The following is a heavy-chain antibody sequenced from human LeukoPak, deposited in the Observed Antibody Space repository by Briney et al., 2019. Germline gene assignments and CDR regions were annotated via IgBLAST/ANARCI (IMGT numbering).Heavy chain of an antibody. J-gene: IGHJ3*02. CDR2: IGQDGSDQ. D-gene: IGHD6-13*01. CDR1: GFTFSSFS. CDR3: ARETQQRQLSNPFEI. V-gene: IGHV3-30*04. Sequence: GGSLRLSCAASGFTFSSFSMHWVRQAPGKGRRGGGGIGQDGSDQYYADSVKGQFIISRDNSKNTLYLQMNSLRAEDTALYYCARETQQRQLSNPFEIWGQGTMVTVSS.